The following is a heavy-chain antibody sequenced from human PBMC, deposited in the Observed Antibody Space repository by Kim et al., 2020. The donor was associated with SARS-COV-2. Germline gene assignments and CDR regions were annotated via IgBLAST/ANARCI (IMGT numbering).Heavy chain of an antibody. D-gene: IGHD3-16*02. CDR2: IWIDGNDQ. CDR3: VRDLRSYYFEY. V-gene: IGHV3-33*01. J-gene: IGHJ4*02. CDR1: GFTFSAYG. Sequence: SLRLSCGTSGFTFSAYGMHWVRQAPGKGLEWVAGIWIDGNDQYYGDSVKGRFTISRDNSNNTLYLQMHSLTAEDTAVYYCVRDLRSYYFEYWGQGTVV.